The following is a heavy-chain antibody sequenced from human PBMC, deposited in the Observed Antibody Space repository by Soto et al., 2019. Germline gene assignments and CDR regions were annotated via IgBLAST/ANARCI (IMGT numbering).Heavy chain of an antibody. CDR1: GYTFTGYY. J-gene: IGHJ4*02. CDR2: INPNSGGT. Sequence: ASVKVSCKASGYTFTGYYMHWVRQAPGQGLEWMGWINPNSGGTNYAQKFQGWVTMTRDTSISTAYMELSRLRSEDTAVYYCATANLADWNPFDYWGQGTLVTVSS. D-gene: IGHD1-1*01. V-gene: IGHV1-2*04. CDR3: ATANLADWNPFDY.